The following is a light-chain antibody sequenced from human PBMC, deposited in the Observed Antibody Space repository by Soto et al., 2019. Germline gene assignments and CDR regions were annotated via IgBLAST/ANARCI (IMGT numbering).Light chain of an antibody. CDR3: HSHDSSLSVLWV. J-gene: IGLJ3*02. CDR1: SSNIGAGYD. CDR2: GNS. Sequence: QSVLTQPHSVSGAPGQRVTISCTGSSSNIGAGYDVHWYQQLPGTAPKLLIYGNSNRPSGVPDRFSGSKSGTSASLAITGLQAEDEADYYCHSHDSSLSVLWVFGGVTKQTVL. V-gene: IGLV1-40*01.